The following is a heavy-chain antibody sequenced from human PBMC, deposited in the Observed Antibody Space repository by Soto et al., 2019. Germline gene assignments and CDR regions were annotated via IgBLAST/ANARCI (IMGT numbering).Heavy chain of an antibody. V-gene: IGHV5-51*01. J-gene: IGHJ6*02. CDR2: IYPGDSDA. CDR1: GYSLPSYW. Sequence: RGESLKISCKGSGYSLPSYWIGWVRQMPGKGLEWMGIIYPGDSDARYSPSFQGQVTISVDKSISTAYLQWSSLKASDTATYYCAADTDRTYYFYAMDVWGQGTTVTVSS. CDR3: AADTDRTYYFYAMDV. D-gene: IGHD5-18*01.